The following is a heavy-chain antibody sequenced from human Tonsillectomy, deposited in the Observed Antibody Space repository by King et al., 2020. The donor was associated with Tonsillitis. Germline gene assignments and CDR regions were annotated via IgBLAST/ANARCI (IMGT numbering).Heavy chain of an antibody. D-gene: IGHD3-9*01. Sequence: AQLVQSGGGVVQPGRSRRLSCAASGYTFSTYGIHWVRQAPGKGLEWVALISYHGRNKYYADSVKGRFSISRDNSKNTLYLQMNSLRAEDTAVYYCTRGPDYDILTGPNFYYYGMDVWGQGTTVTVSS. V-gene: IGHV3-33*05. CDR2: ISYHGRNK. J-gene: IGHJ6*02. CDR3: TRGPDYDILTGPNFYYYGMDV. CDR1: GYTFSTYG.